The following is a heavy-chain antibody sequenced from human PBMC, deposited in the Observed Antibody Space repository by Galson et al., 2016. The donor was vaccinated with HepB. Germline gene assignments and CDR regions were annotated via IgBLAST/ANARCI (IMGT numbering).Heavy chain of an antibody. CDR1: GFSVSQNY. D-gene: IGHD3-10*01. CDR2: IYSGNNA. Sequence: YLRLSCAVSGFSVSQNYMTWVRQAPGKGLEWLSVIYSGNNAYYADSVKGRFTISRDNFRNTLHLQINSLRAEDTAVYYCARAGSRVGFYLRFGFFDSWGQGTLVTVSS. CDR3: ARAGSRVGFYLRFGFFDS. J-gene: IGHJ4*02. V-gene: IGHV3-53*01.